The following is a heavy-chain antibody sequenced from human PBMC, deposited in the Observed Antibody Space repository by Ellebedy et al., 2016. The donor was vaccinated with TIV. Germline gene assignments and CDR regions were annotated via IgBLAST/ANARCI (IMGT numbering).Heavy chain of an antibody. CDR3: ARGAYNWNPWYYYGMDV. J-gene: IGHJ6*02. CDR2: MNPNSGNT. V-gene: IGHV1-8*01. D-gene: IGHD1-20*01. CDR1: GYTFTSYD. Sequence: ASVKVSCKASGYTFTSYDINWVRQATGQGLEWMGWMNPNSGNTGYAQKFQGRVTMTRNTYISTAYMELSSLRSEDTAVYYCARGAYNWNPWYYYGMDVWGQGTTVTVSS.